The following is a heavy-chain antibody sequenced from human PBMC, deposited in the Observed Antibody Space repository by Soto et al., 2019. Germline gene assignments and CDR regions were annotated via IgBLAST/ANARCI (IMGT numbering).Heavy chain of an antibody. Sequence: XSGKVCCKASGYTFTSYAMHWVRQAPGQSLEWMGWINAGNGNTKYSQKFQGRVTITRDTSASTAYMELSSLRSEDTAVYYCARERGRQYYGSGSYYRSLAPWFDHWGQGTLVTVS. CDR3: ARERGRQYYGSGSYYRSLAPWFDH. CDR1: GYTFTSYA. V-gene: IGHV1-3*01. CDR2: INAGNGNT. J-gene: IGHJ5*02. D-gene: IGHD3-10*01.